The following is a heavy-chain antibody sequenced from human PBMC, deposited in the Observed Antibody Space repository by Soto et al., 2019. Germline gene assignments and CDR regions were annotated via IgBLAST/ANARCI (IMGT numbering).Heavy chain of an antibody. V-gene: IGHV3-30*18. D-gene: IGHD1-26*01. CDR3: AKDRWELLNYFDY. CDR2: ISYDGSNK. J-gene: IGHJ4*02. CDR1: GFTFSSYG. Sequence: HPGGSLRLSCAASGFTFSSYGMHWVRQAPGKGLEWVAVISYDGSNKYYADSVKGRFTISRDNSKNTLYLQMNSLRAEDTAVYYCAKDRWELLNYFDYWGQGTLVTVSS.